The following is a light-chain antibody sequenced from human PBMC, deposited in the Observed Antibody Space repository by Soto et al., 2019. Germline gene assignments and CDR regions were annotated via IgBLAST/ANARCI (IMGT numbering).Light chain of an antibody. CDR2: AAS. CDR3: QEYYNGPWT. J-gene: IGKJ1*01. CDR1: QGISNY. V-gene: IGKV1-27*01. Sequence: DIQMTQSPSSLSASVGDRVTITCRASQGISNYLAWYQQKPGKVPKLLIYAASTLQSGVTSRFSGSGSGTDFNLAISSLQPKDVATDDCQEYYNGPWTFGQGTKVEIK.